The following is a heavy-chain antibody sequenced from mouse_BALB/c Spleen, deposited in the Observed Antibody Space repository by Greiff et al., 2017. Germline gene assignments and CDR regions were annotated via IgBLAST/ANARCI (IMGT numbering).Heavy chain of an antibody. D-gene: IGHD3-2*02. CDR1: GFTFSSYA. J-gene: IGHJ2*01. CDR3: ARQGYLDY. V-gene: IGHV5-9-3*01. CDR2: ISSGGSYT. Sequence: EVKLVESGGGLVKPGGSLKLSCAASGFTFSSYAMSWVRQTPEKRLEWVATISSGGSYTYYPDSVKGRFTISRDNAKNTLYLQMSSLRSEDTAMYYCARQGYLDYWGQGTTLTVSS.